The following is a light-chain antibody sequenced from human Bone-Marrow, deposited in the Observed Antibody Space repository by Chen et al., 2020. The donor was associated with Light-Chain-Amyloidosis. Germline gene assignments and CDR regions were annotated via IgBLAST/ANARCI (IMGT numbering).Light chain of an antibody. CDR1: QSISSY. J-gene: IGKJ5*01. Sequence: DIQLTHSPSSPSASVGDRVTITCRAIQSISSYLNWYQQKPGKAPKLLIYAASSLQSGVPSRFSGSGSGTDFALTISSLQPVDFATNYCQQSYSNLPITFGQGTRLEIK. CDR3: QQSYSNLPIT. CDR2: AAS. V-gene: IGKV1-39*01.